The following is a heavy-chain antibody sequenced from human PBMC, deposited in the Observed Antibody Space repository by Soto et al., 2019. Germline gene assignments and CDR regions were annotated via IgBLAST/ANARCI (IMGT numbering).Heavy chain of an antibody. CDR2: IKTDGSEK. CDR3: TRDGSPLALDV. V-gene: IGHV3-7*03. Sequence: LRLSCAASGFTFSSYWMSWIRQAPGKGLEWVANIKTDGSEKYYMDSVRGRFTTSRDTARNFFFLQMNSLTGADTAVYYCTRDGSPLALDVWGLGTSVTVSS. J-gene: IGHJ6*02. CDR1: GFTFSSYW. D-gene: IGHD5-12*01.